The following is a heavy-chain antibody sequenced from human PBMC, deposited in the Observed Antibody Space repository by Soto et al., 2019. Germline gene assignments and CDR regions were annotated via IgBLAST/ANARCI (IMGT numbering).Heavy chain of an antibody. D-gene: IGHD2-2*01. CDR2: INHSGST. J-gene: IGHJ6*02. Sequence: QVQLQQWGAGLLKPSETLSLTCAVYGGSFSGYYWSWIRQPPGKGLEWIGEINHSGSTNYNPSLKSRVTQSRDPAKNQFSLKLSSVTAADTAVYYCASLYCSSTSCYTQSNYYYYYGMDVWGQGTTVTVSS. CDR1: GGSFSGYY. CDR3: ASLYCSSTSCYTQSNYYYYYGMDV. V-gene: IGHV4-34*01.